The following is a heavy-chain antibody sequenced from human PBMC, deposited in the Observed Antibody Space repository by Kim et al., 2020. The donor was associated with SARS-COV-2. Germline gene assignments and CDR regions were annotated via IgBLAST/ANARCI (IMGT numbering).Heavy chain of an antibody. V-gene: IGHV3-53*01. J-gene: IGHJ4*02. Sequence: TYYAESVKGRFTISSANSKNTVYRQMNGLRADDTAVYYCARGWNSGYDYWGQGALVSVSS. CDR2: T. CDR3: ARGWNSGYDY. D-gene: IGHD5-12*01.